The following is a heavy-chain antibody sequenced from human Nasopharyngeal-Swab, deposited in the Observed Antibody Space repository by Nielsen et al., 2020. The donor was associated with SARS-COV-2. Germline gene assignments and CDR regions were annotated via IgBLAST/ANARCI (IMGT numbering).Heavy chain of an antibody. CDR2: ISYDGSNE. V-gene: IGHV3-30*18. J-gene: IGHJ4*02. CDR1: GFTFSNSG. Sequence: GKSLKISCAASGFTFSNSGMDWVRQAPGKGLEWVAVISYDGSNEYYGDSVKGRFTISRDNSKNTLYLQMNSLRVDDTAVYYCAKDVHADYGGIDYWGQGILVTVSS. D-gene: IGHD4/OR15-4a*01. CDR3: AKDVHADYGGIDY.